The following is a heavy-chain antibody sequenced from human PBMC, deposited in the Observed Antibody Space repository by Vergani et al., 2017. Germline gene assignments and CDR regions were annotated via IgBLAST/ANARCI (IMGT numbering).Heavy chain of an antibody. V-gene: IGHV3-23*01. CDR2: ISGSGGST. CDR3: AREGGSIVGATPSAFDI. Sequence: EVQLLESGGGLVQSGGSLRLSCAASGFTFSNYAMSWVRQAPGKGLEWVSAISGSGGSTYYADSVKGRFTISRDNFKNSLYLQMNSLRAEDTAVYYCAREGGSIVGATPSAFDIWGQGTMVTVSS. CDR1: GFTFSNYA. J-gene: IGHJ3*02. D-gene: IGHD1-26*01.